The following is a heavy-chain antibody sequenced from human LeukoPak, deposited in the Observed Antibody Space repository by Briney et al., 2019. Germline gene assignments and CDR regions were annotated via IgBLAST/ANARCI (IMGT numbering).Heavy chain of an antibody. CDR2: ISGSGGST. D-gene: IGHD2-8*02. CDR3: AKRPHCTGPGCHHIEY. Sequence: PGGSLRLSCAASGFTFSTCLMSWVRQAPGKGMEWVSTISGSGGSTYYADSAKGRFTISRDNSKNTLFLQMNSMRAEDTAVYYCAKRPHCTGPGCHHIEYWGQGTLVTVSS. CDR1: GFTFSTCL. V-gene: IGHV3-23*01. J-gene: IGHJ4*02.